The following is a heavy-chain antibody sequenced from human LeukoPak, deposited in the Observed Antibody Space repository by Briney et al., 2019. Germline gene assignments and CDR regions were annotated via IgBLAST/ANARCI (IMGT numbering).Heavy chain of an antibody. CDR3: AKDQEKRIAAAGPFDY. D-gene: IGHD6-13*01. V-gene: IGHV3-23*03. J-gene: IGHJ4*02. CDR1: GFTFSSYA. Sequence: PGGSLRLSCAASGFTFSSYAMSWVRQAPGKGLEWVSVIYTGGSTYYADSVKGRFTISRDNSENTVYLQMDSLRAEDTAVYYCAKDQEKRIAAAGPFDYWGQGTLVTVSS. CDR2: IYTGGST.